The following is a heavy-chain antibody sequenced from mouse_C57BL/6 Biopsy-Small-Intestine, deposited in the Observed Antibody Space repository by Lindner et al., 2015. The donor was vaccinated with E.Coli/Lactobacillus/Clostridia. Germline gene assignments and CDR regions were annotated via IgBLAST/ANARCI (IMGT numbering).Heavy chain of an antibody. CDR1: GYTFTSYG. D-gene: IGHD1-1*01. J-gene: IGHJ1*01. V-gene: IGHV1-59*01. Sequence: SVKVSCKASGYTFTSYGISWVRQAPGQGLEWMGWISAYDGNTNYAQKLQGRVTMTTDTSTSTAYMELRSLRSDDTAVYYCARDSSGWYYYYYGMDVWGQGTTVTVSS. CDR2: ISAYDGNT. CDR3: ARDSSGWYYYYYGMDV.